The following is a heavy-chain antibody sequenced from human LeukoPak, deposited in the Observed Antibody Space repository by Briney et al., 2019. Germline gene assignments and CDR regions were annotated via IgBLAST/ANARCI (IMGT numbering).Heavy chain of an antibody. D-gene: IGHD3-16*01. Sequence: ASVKASCKTSGYTFTGYYMHWLRQAPGQGLEWMGRINPNSGGTYYAQKVRSRVTMTRDTSISTAYMELASLSSDDTAVYYCAGGVLHGGGNWFDPWGQGTLVTVSS. CDR2: INPNSGGT. CDR1: GYTFTGYY. V-gene: IGHV1-2*06. CDR3: AGGVLHGGGNWFDP. J-gene: IGHJ5*02.